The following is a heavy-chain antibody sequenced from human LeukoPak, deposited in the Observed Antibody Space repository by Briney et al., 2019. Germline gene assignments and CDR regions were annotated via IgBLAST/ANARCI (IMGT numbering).Heavy chain of an antibody. Sequence: GGSLRLSCAGSGFTFSNSWMGWVRQAPGKGLEWVANVQHIGGETYYVDSVKGRFTISRDNAENSVYLQMNSLGADDTAVYYCARGLGLRYFDWLLFDYWGQGTLVTVSS. CDR2: VQHIGGET. CDR1: GFTFSNSW. V-gene: IGHV3-7*01. D-gene: IGHD3-9*01. J-gene: IGHJ4*02. CDR3: ARGLGLRYFDWLLFDY.